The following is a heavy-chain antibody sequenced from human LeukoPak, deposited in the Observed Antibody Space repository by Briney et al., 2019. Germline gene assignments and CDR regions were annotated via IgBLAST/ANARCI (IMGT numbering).Heavy chain of an antibody. Sequence: GGSLRLSCAVSGFTFSTYIFHWVRQAPGKGLDWVAVISYDGSQKYYADSVKGRFTISREVSKNTLFLQMSSLRTEDTALYYCARDFSRQAIAATGTYWGQGTLVTVSS. J-gene: IGHJ4*02. CDR1: GFTFSTYI. CDR3: ARDFSRQAIAATGTY. V-gene: IGHV3-30*04. D-gene: IGHD6-13*01. CDR2: ISYDGSQK.